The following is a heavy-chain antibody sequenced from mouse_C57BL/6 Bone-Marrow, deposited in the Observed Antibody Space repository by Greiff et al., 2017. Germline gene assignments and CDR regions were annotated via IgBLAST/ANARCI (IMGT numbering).Heavy chain of an antibody. Sequence: EVQVVESGGGLVKPGGSLKLSCAASGFTFSSYTMSWVRQTPEKRLQWVAAISGGGGNTYYPDSVKGRFPISRANDKNILYLQMSSLRSEDTALYYCSRQVTTVLATKYFDVWGTGTTVTVSS. CDR3: SRQVTTVLATKYFDV. J-gene: IGHJ1*03. CDR2: ISGGGGNT. CDR1: GFTFSSYT. V-gene: IGHV5-9*01. D-gene: IGHD1-1*01.